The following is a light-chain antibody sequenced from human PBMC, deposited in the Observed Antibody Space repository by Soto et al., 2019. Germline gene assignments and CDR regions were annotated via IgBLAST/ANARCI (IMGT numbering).Light chain of an antibody. CDR1: QSISSW. CDR2: DAS. CDR3: QQYNSYSGT. V-gene: IGKV1-5*01. Sequence: DIQMTQSPSTLSASVGDRVTITCRASQSISSWLAWYQQKPRKAPKLLIYDASSLESGVPSRFSGSRSGTEFILTISSLQPDFFASYSCQQYNSYSGTFGQGTKVEIK. J-gene: IGKJ1*01.